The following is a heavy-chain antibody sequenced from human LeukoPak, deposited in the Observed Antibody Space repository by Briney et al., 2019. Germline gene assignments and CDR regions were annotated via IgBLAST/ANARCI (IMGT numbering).Heavy chain of an antibody. CDR2: VNHSGST. V-gene: IGHV4-39*07. Sequence: SETLSLTCTVSGGSISSSSYYWGWIRQPPGKGLEWIGEVNHSGSTNYNPSLKSRVTMSADTSKNQFSLKLSSVTAADTAVYYCARGPLLTYYYDSSGYFDAFDIWGQGTMVTVSS. J-gene: IGHJ3*02. D-gene: IGHD3-22*01. CDR3: ARGPLLTYYYDSSGYFDAFDI. CDR1: GGSISSSSYY.